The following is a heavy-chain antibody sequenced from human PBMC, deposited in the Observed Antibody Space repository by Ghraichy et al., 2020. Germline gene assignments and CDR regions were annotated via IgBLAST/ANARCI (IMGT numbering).Heavy chain of an antibody. Sequence: SETLSLTCSVSGGSISSYYWSWIRQPPGKGLEWIGSMYYSGITNYNPSLKSRVTMSVDTSKNQFSLRLSSVTAADTAVYYCARRGGGYCSSTTCYYDYGMDVWGQGTTVTVSS. CDR3: ARRGGGYCSSTTCYYDYGMDV. V-gene: IGHV4-59*08. CDR2: MYYSGIT. D-gene: IGHD2-2*01. J-gene: IGHJ6*02. CDR1: GGSISSYY.